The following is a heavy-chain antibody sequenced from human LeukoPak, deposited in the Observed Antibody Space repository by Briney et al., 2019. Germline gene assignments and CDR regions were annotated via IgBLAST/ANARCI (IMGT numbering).Heavy chain of an antibody. CDR3: AKDLSRGDSLFDY. CDR2: ISYDGSNK. J-gene: IGHJ4*02. D-gene: IGHD4-17*01. Sequence: PGGSLRPSCAASGFTFSSYGMHWVRQAPGKGLEWVAVISYDGSNKYYADSVKGRFTISRDNSKNTLYLQMNSLRAEDTAVYYCAKDLSRGDSLFDYWGQGTLVTVSS. V-gene: IGHV3-30*18. CDR1: GFTFSSYG.